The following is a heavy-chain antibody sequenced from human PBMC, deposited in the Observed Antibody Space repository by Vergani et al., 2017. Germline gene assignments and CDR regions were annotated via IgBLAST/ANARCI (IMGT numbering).Heavy chain of an antibody. CDR2: IYVSGIT. D-gene: IGHD2-15*01. CDR3: ARDKKTLRSSSLDL. Sequence: QVQLQESGPGLVKPSQTLSLTCTVSGASINNDFYYWPWIRQPAGKGLEWIGRIYVSGITYYNSSLQSRVSMSVDTSKNQFSLKLTSVTAADTAVYYCARDKKTLRSSSLDLWGQGTMVTVSS. CDR1: GASINNDFYY. J-gene: IGHJ3*01. V-gene: IGHV4-61*02.